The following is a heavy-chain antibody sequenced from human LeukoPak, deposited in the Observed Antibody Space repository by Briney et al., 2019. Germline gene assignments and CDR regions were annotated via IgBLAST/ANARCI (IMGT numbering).Heavy chain of an antibody. V-gene: IGHV4-39*07. CDR3: ASEGYSKYHNWFDP. D-gene: IGHD4-11*01. CDR2: IYYSGST. Sequence: PSETLSLTCTVSGGSISSSSYYWGWIRQPPGKGLAWIGSIYYSGSTYYNPSLKSRVTISVDTSKNQFSLKLSSVTAADTAVYYCASEGYSKYHNWFDPWGQGTLVTVSS. CDR1: GGSISSSSYY. J-gene: IGHJ5*02.